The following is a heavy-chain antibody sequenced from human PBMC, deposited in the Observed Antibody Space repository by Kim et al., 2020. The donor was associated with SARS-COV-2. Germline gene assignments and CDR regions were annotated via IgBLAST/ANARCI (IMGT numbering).Heavy chain of an antibody. J-gene: IGHJ3*02. Sequence: GGSLRLSCAASGFTFSSYGMHWVRQAPGKGLEWVAVISYDGSNKYYADSVKGRFTISRDNSKNTLYLQMNSLRAEDTAVYYCANEDYYDSSGYRAFDIWG. CDR1: GFTFSSYG. D-gene: IGHD3-22*01. CDR2: ISYDGSNK. CDR3: ANEDYYDSSGYRAFDI. V-gene: IGHV3-30*18.